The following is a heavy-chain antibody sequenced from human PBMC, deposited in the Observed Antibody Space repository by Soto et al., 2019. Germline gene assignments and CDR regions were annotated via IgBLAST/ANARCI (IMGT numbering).Heavy chain of an antibody. CDR1: GGSISSGGYY. D-gene: IGHD6-13*01. J-gene: IGHJ4*02. V-gene: IGHV4-31*03. CDR2: IYYSGST. CDR3: AREGIAAAVHFDY. Sequence: PSETLSLTCTVSGGSISSGGYYWSWIRQHPGKGLEWIGYIYYSGSTYYNPSLKSRVTISVDTSKNQFSLRLSSVTAADTAVYYCAREGIAAAVHFDYWGQGTLVTVSS.